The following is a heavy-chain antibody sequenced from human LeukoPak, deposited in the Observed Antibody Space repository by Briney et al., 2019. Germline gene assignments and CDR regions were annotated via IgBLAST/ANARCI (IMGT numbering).Heavy chain of an antibody. CDR2: IYISGST. CDR1: GGSISSYY. Sequence: SETLSLTCTVSGGSISSYYWSWIRQPAGKGLEWIGRIYISGSTNYNPSLKSRVTMSVDTSKNQFSRKLSSVTAADTAVYYCARDGDDYNSIDYWGQGTLVTVSS. CDR3: ARDGDDYNSIDY. D-gene: IGHD5-24*01. J-gene: IGHJ4*02. V-gene: IGHV4-4*07.